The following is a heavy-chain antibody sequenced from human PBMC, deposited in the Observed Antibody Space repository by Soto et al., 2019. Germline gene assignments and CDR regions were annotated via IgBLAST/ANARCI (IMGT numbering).Heavy chain of an antibody. CDR2: ISFDGSEK. CDR3: ARDLGGYVHLWDKSNY. V-gene: IGHV3-30*04. J-gene: IGHJ4*02. CDR1: GFRFSGFA. Sequence: QVQLVESGGGVVQPGASLRLSCAASGFRFSGFAMHWVHQAPGKGLEWVAVISFDGSEKFYVDSVKGRFSISRDDFHSTVFLQMDSLRLEDTGVYYCARDLGGYVHLWDKSNYWGQGTLVNVSS. D-gene: IGHD5-12*01.